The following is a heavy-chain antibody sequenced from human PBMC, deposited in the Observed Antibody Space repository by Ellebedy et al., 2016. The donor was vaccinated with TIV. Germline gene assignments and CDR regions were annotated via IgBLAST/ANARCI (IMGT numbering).Heavy chain of an antibody. V-gene: IGHV3-64D*06. J-gene: IGHJ4*02. CDR3: VKDHKGGVGY. CDR2: ITSNGGTT. D-gene: IGHD1-26*01. CDR1: GFTFINYA. Sequence: GESLKISXSASGFTFINYAMHWVRQTPGKGLEYVSAITSNGGTTYYADSVKGRFTISRDNSKNTLYLQMSSLRPEDTAVYYCVKDHKGGVGYWGQGTLVTVSS.